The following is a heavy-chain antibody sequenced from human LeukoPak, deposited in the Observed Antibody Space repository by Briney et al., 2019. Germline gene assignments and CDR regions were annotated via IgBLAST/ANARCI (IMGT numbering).Heavy chain of an antibody. J-gene: IGHJ4*02. CDR3: AKVSGSYLSGGFDY. CDR1: GFTFSSYS. CDR2: MWYDGSNK. Sequence: GGSLRLSCAASGFTFSSYSMHWVRQAPGKGLEWVAVMWYDGSNKYYADSVKGRFTISRDNSKNTLYLQMNSLRAEDTAVYYCAKVSGSYLSGGFDYWGQGTLVTVSS. D-gene: IGHD1-26*01. V-gene: IGHV3-33*06.